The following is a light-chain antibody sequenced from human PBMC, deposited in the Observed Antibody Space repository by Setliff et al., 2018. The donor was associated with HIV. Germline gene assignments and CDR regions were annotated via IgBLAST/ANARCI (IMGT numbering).Light chain of an antibody. CDR2: DVS. CDR3: CSYAGSYSYV. V-gene: IGLV2-11*01. CDR1: SSDVGLYNY. J-gene: IGLJ1*01. Sequence: QSVLTQPRSVSGSPGQSVTISCTGTSSDVGLYNYVSWYQHHPGKAPKLMIFDVSKRPSGVPDRFSGSKSGNTASLTISGLQTEDEADYYCCSYAGSYSYVFGAGTKGTVL.